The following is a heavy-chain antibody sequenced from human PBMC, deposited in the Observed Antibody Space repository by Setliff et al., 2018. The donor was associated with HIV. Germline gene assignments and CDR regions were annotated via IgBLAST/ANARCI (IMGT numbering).Heavy chain of an antibody. CDR2: INPSVGST. V-gene: IGHV1-46*01. CDR1: GYTFTNNY. J-gene: IGHJ4*02. Sequence: ASVKVSCKASGYTFTNNYIHWVRQAPGQGRAWVGMINPSVGSTNYAQKFQGRVTMTRDTSTSTVYLHLSGLRSEDTAMYYCARPSTTTVVTLIDYWGQGTLVTVSS. CDR3: ARPSTTTVVTLIDY. D-gene: IGHD2-21*02.